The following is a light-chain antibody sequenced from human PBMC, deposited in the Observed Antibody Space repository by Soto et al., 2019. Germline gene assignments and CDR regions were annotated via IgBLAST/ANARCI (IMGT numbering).Light chain of an antibody. CDR3: MQGTHWPRT. CDR1: QSLVYSDGNTY. J-gene: IGKJ1*01. V-gene: IGKV2-30*01. CDR2: KVS. Sequence: DAVMTQSPLSLPVTLGQPASISCRSSQSLVYSDGNTYLNWFQQRPGQSPRRLIYKVSNRGSGVPERFSGSGSGTDFTLKISRVDAEDVGVYYCMQGTHWPRTFGQGTKVEIK.